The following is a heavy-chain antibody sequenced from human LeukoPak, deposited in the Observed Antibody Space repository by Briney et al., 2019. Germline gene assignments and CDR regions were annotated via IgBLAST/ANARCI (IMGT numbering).Heavy chain of an antibody. V-gene: IGHV4-38-2*02. CDR3: AKSNGYGLVDI. D-gene: IGHD3-10*01. CDR1: GYSISSGYY. J-gene: IGHJ3*02. CDR2: IYHSGST. Sequence: SETLSLTCTVSGYSISSGYYWGWIRQPPGKGLEWIGSIYHSGSTYYNPSLKSRVTISVDTSKNQFSLKTRSVTAADTAVYYCAKSNGYGLVDIWGQGTMVTVSS.